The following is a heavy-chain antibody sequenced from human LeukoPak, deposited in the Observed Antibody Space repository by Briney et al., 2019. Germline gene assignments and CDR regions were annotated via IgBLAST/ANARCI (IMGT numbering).Heavy chain of an antibody. CDR2: FDPEDGET. CDR3: ATRGNHYHDSSGYYYGDY. V-gene: IGHV1-24*01. J-gene: IGHJ4*02. D-gene: IGHD3-22*01. Sequence: ASVKVSCKVSGYTLTELSMHWVRQAPGKGLEWMGGFDPEDGETIYAQKFQGRVTMTEDTSTDTAYMELSSLRSEDTAVYYCATRGNHYHDSSGYYYGDYWGQGTLVTVSS. CDR1: GYTLTELS.